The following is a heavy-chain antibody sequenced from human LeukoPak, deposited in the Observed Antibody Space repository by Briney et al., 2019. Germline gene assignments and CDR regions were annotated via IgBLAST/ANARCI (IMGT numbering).Heavy chain of an antibody. CDR2: ISGSGGST. Sequence: GGSLRLSCAPSGFTFSSYAMSWVRQAPGQGLEWVSAISGSGGSTYYAASVKGRFTISRDNSKNTLYLQMNSLRAEDTAVYYCAKMALGYCSSTSCPLLDYWGQGTLVTVSS. J-gene: IGHJ4*02. CDR1: GFTFSSYA. D-gene: IGHD2-2*01. CDR3: AKMALGYCSSTSCPLLDY. V-gene: IGHV3-23*01.